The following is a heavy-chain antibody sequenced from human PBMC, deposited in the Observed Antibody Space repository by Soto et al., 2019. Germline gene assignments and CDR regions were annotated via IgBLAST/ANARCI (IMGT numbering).Heavy chain of an antibody. CDR2: FDPEDGET. Sequence: DCLRVAPGKGLEWMGGFDPEDGETIYAQKFQGRVTMTEDTSTDTAYMELSSLRSEDTDVYYCARGRFAFKAAGYYDILTGNKRRNYGMGVSAQGPP. V-gene: IGHV1-24*01. J-gene: IGHJ6*01. D-gene: IGHD3-9*01. CDR3: ARGRFAFKAAGYYDILTGNKRRNYGMGV.